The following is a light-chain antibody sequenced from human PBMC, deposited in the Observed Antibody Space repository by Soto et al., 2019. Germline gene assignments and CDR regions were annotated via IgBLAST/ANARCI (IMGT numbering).Light chain of an antibody. Sequence: DIVMTQSPDSLAVSLGERATINCKSSQSVLYSSNNKNYLAWYQQKPGQHPKLLIYWASTRESGVPDRFSCSGSGTDFTLTISSLQAEDVAVYYCQQYYSTLLLTFGGGTKVEIK. CDR3: QQYYSTLLLT. V-gene: IGKV4-1*01. CDR1: QSVLYSSNNKNY. J-gene: IGKJ4*01. CDR2: WAS.